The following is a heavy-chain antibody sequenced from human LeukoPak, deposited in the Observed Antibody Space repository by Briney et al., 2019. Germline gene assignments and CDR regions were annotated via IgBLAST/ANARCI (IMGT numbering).Heavy chain of an antibody. CDR2: ISPSGDIT. CDR3: AKGDTTWELPHDY. V-gene: IGHV3-23*01. Sequence: GGTLRLSCAASGFIFSRHGMNWVRQAPGKGLEWVSGISPSGDITYYADSVKGRFTISRDNSKNTMYLQMNSLRAEDTAVYYCAKGDTTWELPHDYWGQGTLVTVSS. CDR1: GFIFSRHG. J-gene: IGHJ4*02. D-gene: IGHD1-26*01.